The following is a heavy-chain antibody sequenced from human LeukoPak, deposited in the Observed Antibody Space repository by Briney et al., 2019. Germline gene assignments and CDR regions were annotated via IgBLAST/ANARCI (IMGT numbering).Heavy chain of an antibody. D-gene: IGHD3-10*01. J-gene: IGHJ6*03. V-gene: IGHV3-23*01. CDR1: GLTFSSYA. CDR3: AKELGITMVRGVPSLMDV. CDR2: ISGSGGST. Sequence: GGPLRLSCTASGLTFSSYAMSWVRQAPGKGLEWVSAISGSGGSTYYADSVKGRFTISRDNSKNTLFLQMNSLRAEDTAVYYCAKELGITMVRGVPSLMDVWGKGTTVTVSS.